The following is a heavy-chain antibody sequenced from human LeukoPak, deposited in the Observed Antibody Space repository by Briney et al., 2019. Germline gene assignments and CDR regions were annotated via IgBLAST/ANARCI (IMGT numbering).Heavy chain of an antibody. CDR3: ARGRRIEEGDFDY. J-gene: IGHJ4*02. V-gene: IGHV1-46*01. CDR1: GYTFTSYY. Sequence: EASVKVSCKASGYTFTSYYIHWVRQAPGQGLEWMGIINPSGGSTSYAQKFQGRVNMTRDTSTSTVYMELSSLRSEDTAVYFCARGRRIEEGDFDYWGQGTLVTVSS. CDR2: INPSGGST.